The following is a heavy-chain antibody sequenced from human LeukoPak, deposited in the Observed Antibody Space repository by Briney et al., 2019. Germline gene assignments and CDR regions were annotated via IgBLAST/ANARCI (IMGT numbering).Heavy chain of an antibody. J-gene: IGHJ3*02. Sequence: GGSLRLSCAASGFTFSSYAMSWVRQAPGKGLEWVSAISGSGGSTYYADSVKGRFTISRDNSKNTLYLQMNSLRAEDTAVYYCAKDWIGDYVEKYAFDIWGQGTMVTVSS. D-gene: IGHD4-17*01. CDR1: GFTFSSYA. CDR3: AKDWIGDYVEKYAFDI. V-gene: IGHV3-23*01. CDR2: ISGSGGST.